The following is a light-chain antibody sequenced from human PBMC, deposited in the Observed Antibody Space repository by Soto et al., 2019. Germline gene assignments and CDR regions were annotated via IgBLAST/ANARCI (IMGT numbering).Light chain of an antibody. CDR1: IGHSSYA. Sequence: QLVLTQSPSASASLVASVNLTFPLSIGHSSYAIAWHQQQPEKGPRYLMKLNSDGSHSKGDGIPDRFSGSSSGAERYLTITRLQSEDEVAYDCQTWGTGMVFGGGTERTVL. V-gene: IGLV4-69*02. J-gene: IGLJ2*01. CDR3: QTWGTGMV. CDR2: LNSDGSH.